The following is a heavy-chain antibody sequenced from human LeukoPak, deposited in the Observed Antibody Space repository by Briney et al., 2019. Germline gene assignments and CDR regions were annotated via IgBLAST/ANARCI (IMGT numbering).Heavy chain of an antibody. Sequence: EASVKLSCKGSAYTFTDYINHLMREAPGQGVGWMGWINPNSGGTRYAPKFQVRGTMTRDTSISTAYMELSSLRSDDTAVYLCARGQRDTYGWYHVDYWGQGTLVTVSS. CDR3: ARGQRDTYGWYHVDY. CDR1: AYTFTDYI. CDR2: INPNSGGT. V-gene: IGHV1-2*02. J-gene: IGHJ4*02. D-gene: IGHD6-19*01.